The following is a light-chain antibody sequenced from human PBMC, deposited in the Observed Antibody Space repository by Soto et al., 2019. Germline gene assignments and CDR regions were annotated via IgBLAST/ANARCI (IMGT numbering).Light chain of an antibody. Sequence: QSALTQPASVSGSPGQSITISCSGTSSDVGGYNYVSCYQQHPGKPPKLMICEVSNRASGVSDRFSGYSSGKTASLTISGLQAEGESDYYCISYTSVSTWVFGGGTKLTVL. V-gene: IGLV2-14*01. CDR3: ISYTSVSTWV. CDR1: SSDVGGYNY. J-gene: IGLJ3*02. CDR2: EVS.